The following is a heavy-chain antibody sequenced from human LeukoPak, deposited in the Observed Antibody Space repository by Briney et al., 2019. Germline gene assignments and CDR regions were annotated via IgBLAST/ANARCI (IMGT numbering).Heavy chain of an antibody. V-gene: IGHV4-59*01. CDR2: IYYSGST. CDR1: GGSISSYY. CDR3: AREVAYSSGWYLDY. Sequence: SETLSLTCTVSGGSISSYYWSWIRQPPGKGLEWIGYIYYSGSTNYNPSLKSRVTISVDTSKNQFSLKLSSVTAADTAVYYCAREVAYSSGWYLDYWGQGTLVIVSS. J-gene: IGHJ4*02. D-gene: IGHD6-19*01.